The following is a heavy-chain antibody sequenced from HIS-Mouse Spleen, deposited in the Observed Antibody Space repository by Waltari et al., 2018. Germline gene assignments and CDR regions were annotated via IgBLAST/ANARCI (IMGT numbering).Heavy chain of an antibody. CDR1: GYTFTSYD. D-gene: IGHD4-4*01. J-gene: IGHJ4*02. V-gene: IGHV1-8*01. CDR3: ARGNDYSNYFDY. Sequence: QVQLVQSGAEVKKPGASVKVSCKASGYTFTSYDINWVRQATGQGLEGMGWMNRNRGKTGYAQKVQGRGTMTRNTSISTAYMELSSLRSEDTAVYYCARGNDYSNYFDYWGQGTLVTVSS. CDR2: MNRNRGKT.